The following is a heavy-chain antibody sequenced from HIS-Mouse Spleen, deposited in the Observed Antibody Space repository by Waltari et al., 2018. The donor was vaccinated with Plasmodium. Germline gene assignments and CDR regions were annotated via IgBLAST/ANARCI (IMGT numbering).Heavy chain of an antibody. D-gene: IGHD1-26*01. CDR1: GGSISSSRYY. Sequence: QLQLQESGPGLVKPSETLSLTCTVSGGSISSSRYYWGWIRQPPGKGLEWIGGIYYSGSTYYNPSLKSRVTISVDTSKNQFSLKLSSVTAADTAVYYCARRGGSYYYFDYWGQGTLVTVSS. J-gene: IGHJ4*02. CDR2: IYYSGST. CDR3: ARRGGSYYYFDY. V-gene: IGHV4-39*01.